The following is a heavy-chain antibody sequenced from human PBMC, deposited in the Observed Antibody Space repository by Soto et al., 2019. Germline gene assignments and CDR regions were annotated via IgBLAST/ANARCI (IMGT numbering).Heavy chain of an antibody. D-gene: IGHD3-22*01. CDR3: ARDHGSFRYYDSSGPPDY. CDR2: IIPILGIA. J-gene: IGHJ4*02. CDR1: GGTFSSYT. V-gene: IGHV1-69*08. Sequence: QVQLVQSGAEVKKPGSSVKVSCKASGGTFSSYTISWVRQAPGQGLEWMGRIIPILGIANYAQKFQGRVTITADKSTSTAYMELSSQRSEDTAVYYCARDHGSFRYYDSSGPPDYWGQGTLVTVSS.